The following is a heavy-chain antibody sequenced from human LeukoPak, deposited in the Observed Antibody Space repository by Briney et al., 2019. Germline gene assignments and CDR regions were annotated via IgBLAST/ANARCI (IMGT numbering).Heavy chain of an antibody. V-gene: IGHV4-34*01. J-gene: IGHJ4*02. CDR2: INHSGST. CDR1: GESFSGYY. CDR3: ARVNYYDSSGYYYPEY. D-gene: IGHD3-22*01. Sequence: SSETLSLTCAVYGESFSGYYWSWIRQPPGRGLEWIGEINHSGSTNYNPSLKSRVTISVDTSKNQFSLKLSSVTAADTAVYYCARVNYYDSSGYYYPEYWGQGTLVTVSS.